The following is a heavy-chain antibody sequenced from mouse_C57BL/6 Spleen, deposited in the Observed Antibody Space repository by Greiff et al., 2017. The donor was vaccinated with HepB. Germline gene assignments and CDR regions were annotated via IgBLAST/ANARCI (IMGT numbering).Heavy chain of an antibody. Sequence: VMLVESGGGLVKPGGSLKLSCAASGFTFSSYAMSWVRQTPEKRLEWVATISDGGSYTYYPDNVKGRFTISRDNTKNNLYLQMSHLKSEDTAMYYCARAPDYYGSSYFDYWGQGTTLTVSS. D-gene: IGHD1-1*01. CDR2: ISDGGSYT. J-gene: IGHJ2*01. CDR1: GFTFSSYA. CDR3: ARAPDYYGSSYFDY. V-gene: IGHV5-4*03.